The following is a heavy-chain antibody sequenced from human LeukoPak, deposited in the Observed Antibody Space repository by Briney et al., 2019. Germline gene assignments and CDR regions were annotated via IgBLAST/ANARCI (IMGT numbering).Heavy chain of an antibody. Sequence: ASVKVSCKASGYTFTSYYMHWVRQASGQGLEWMGWMNPKNGNTGYAQKFQGRVTITRNTSISTAYMELSSLRSEDTAVYYCARVKYSNSEDWFDPWGQGTLVTVSS. J-gene: IGHJ5*02. CDR1: GYTFTSYY. CDR2: MNPKNGNT. CDR3: ARVKYSNSEDWFDP. D-gene: IGHD6-6*01. V-gene: IGHV1-8*03.